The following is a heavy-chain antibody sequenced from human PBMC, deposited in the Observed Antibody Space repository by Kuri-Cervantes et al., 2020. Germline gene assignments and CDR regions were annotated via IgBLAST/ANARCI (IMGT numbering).Heavy chain of an antibody. CDR1: GLTVSNRY. J-gene: IGHJ5*02. Sequence: GESLNISCTASGLTVSNRYMSWVRQAPGKGAEWVSLIYSGDTTYYADSVKGRFTISRDNSKNTLYLQMNSLRAEDTAVYYCARDTSCRGYICYPRFDPWGQGTPVTVSS. V-gene: IGHV3-53*01. CDR2: IYSGDTT. CDR3: ARDTSCRGYICYPRFDP. D-gene: IGHD2-15*01.